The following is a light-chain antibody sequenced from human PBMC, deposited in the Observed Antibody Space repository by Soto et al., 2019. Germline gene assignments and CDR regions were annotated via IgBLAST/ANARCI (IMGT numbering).Light chain of an antibody. Sequence: QSVLTQPASVSGSPGQSITISCSGTTSDIGRYNLVAWYQHHPDTAPKILIYEVNKRPSGVSNRISASKSGNTASLTISGLQAEDEGDYYCCSYAGDRIFVFGTGTKLTVL. CDR2: EVN. CDR3: CSYAGDRIFV. V-gene: IGLV2-23*02. CDR1: TSDIGRYNL. J-gene: IGLJ1*01.